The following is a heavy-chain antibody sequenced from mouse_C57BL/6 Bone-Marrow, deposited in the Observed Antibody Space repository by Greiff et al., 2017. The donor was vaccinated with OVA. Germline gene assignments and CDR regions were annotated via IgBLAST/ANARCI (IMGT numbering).Heavy chain of an antibody. D-gene: IGHD1-1*01. CDR1: GFTFSSYA. CDR2: ISDGGSYT. CDR3: AREGVYYDSSSSGFAY. Sequence: DVHLEEPGGGLVKPGGSLKLSCAASGFTFSSYAMSWVRQTPEKRLEWVATISDGGSYTYYPDNVKGRFTISRDNAKNNLYLQMSHLKSEDTAMYYCAREGVYYDSSSSGFAYWGQGTLVTVSA. J-gene: IGHJ3*01. V-gene: IGHV5-4*01.